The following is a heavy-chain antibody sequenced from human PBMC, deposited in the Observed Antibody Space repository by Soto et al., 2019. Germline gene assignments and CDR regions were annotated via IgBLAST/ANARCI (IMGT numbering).Heavy chain of an antibody. CDR1: GFTFKSHA. CDR2: IHTGGETT. V-gene: IGHV3-64D*06. Sequence: QLGGSLRLSCSASGFTFKSHAMHWVRQAPGKGLEYVSSIHTGGETTFYADAVKGRFIVSRDNSNNTLDLQMTSLKYEDSGVYYCVKGRAKHCSGRTCGLWMDLWGQGTTVTVSS. D-gene: IGHD6-19*01. CDR3: VKGRAKHCSGRTCGLWMDL. J-gene: IGHJ6*02.